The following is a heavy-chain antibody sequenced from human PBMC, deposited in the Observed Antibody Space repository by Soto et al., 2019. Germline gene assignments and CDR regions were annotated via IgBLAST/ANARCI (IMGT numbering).Heavy chain of an antibody. J-gene: IGHJ4*02. D-gene: IGHD4-17*01. V-gene: IGHV3-66*01. CDR1: GFTVSSNY. CDR3: ESGEYGGFDY. CDR2: IYSGGST. Sequence: EVQLVESGGGLVQPGGSLRLSCAASGFTVSSNYMSWVRQAPGKGLEWVSVIYSGGSTYYADSVKGKFSISRDNSKNTLDLQMNSLRAEDTAVYYCESGEYGGFDYWGQGTLVTVSS.